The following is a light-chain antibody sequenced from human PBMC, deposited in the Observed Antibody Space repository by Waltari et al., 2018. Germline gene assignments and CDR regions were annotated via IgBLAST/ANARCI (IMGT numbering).Light chain of an antibody. V-gene: IGLV2-23*01. Sequence: QSALTQPASVSGSPGQSLAVSCPGSSSDVGTYNLVSWYQQHPGKAPKRIIYEATKRPSGVSNRFSGSKSGNMASLTISGLQAEDEAEYYCCSFAGRSTWVFGTGTKVTVL. CDR1: SSDVGTYNL. CDR2: EAT. CDR3: CSFAGRSTWV. J-gene: IGLJ1*01.